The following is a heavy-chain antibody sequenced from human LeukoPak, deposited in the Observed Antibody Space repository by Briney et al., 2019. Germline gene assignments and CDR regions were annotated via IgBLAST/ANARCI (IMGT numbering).Heavy chain of an antibody. J-gene: IGHJ4*02. D-gene: IGHD3-10*01. CDR3: AGVWFGELLGGY. CDR2: IYYSGST. V-gene: IGHV4-59*01. Sequence: SETLSLTCTVSGGSISSYYWSWIRKPPGKGLEWIGYIYYSGSTNSNPSLKSPVTISVDTSKNQFSLKLSSVTAADPAVYYCAGVWFGELLGGYWGQGTLVTVSS. CDR1: GGSISSYY.